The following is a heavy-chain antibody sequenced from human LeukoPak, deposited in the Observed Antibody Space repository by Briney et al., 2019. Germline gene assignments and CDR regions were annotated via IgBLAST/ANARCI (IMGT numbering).Heavy chain of an antibody. CDR2: ISSSSSYI. CDR3: ARGRTVAGTDY. CDR1: GFTFSSYS. Sequence: SGGSLRLSCAASGFTFSSYSMNWVRQAPGKGLEWVSSISSSSSYIYYADSVKGRFTISRDNAKNSLYLQMNSLRAEDTAVYYCARGRTVAGTDYWGQGTLVTVTS. V-gene: IGHV3-21*01. D-gene: IGHD6-19*01. J-gene: IGHJ4*02.